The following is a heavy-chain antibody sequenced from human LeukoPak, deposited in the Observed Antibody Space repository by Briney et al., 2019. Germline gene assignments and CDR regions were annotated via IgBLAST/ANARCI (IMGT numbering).Heavy chain of an antibody. D-gene: IGHD3-3*01. CDR1: GGTFSSYA. J-gene: IGHJ4*02. Sequence: SVKVSCKASGGTFSSYAISWVRLAPGRGLEWMGGIIPIFGTANYAQKFQGRVTITTDESTSTAYMELSSLRSEDTAVYYCASHSRIYEERFLEWLFPPGFDYWGQGTLVTVSS. V-gene: IGHV1-69*05. CDR3: ASHSRIYEERFLEWLFPPGFDY. CDR2: IIPIFGTA.